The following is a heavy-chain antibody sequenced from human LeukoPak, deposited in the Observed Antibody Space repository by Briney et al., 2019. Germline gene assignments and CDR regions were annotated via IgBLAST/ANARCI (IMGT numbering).Heavy chain of an antibody. CDR3: TRAQNRGGGYYPNFDY. J-gene: IGHJ4*02. Sequence: GGSLRLSCTASGFTFGDYAMSWFRQAPGKGLEWVGFIRSKAYGGTTEYAASVKGRFTISRDDSKSIAYLQMNSLKTEDTAVYYCTRAQNRGGGYYPNFDYWGQGALVTVSS. V-gene: IGHV3-49*03. CDR2: IRSKAYGGTT. CDR1: GFTFGDYA. D-gene: IGHD3-22*01.